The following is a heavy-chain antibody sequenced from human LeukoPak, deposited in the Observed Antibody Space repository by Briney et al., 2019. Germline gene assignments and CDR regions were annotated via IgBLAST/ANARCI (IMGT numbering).Heavy chain of an antibody. D-gene: IGHD4-17*01. CDR1: GFTFSSYE. J-gene: IGHJ4*02. CDR2: ISSSGSTI. CDR3: ARVLYGDRRVDY. Sequence: PGGSLRLSCAASGFTFSSYEMTWVRQAPGKGLEWVSYISSSGSTIYYADSVKGRFTISRDNAKNSLYLQMNNLRAEDTAVYYCARVLYGDRRVDYWGQGTLVTVSS. V-gene: IGHV3-48*03.